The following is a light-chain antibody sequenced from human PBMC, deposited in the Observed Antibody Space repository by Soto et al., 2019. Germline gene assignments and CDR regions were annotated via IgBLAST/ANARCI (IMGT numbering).Light chain of an antibody. CDR1: QSVSSY. CDR3: QQRRNWPPYT. V-gene: IGKV3-11*01. Sequence: EIVLTQSPATLSLSPGERATLSCRASQSVSSYLAWYQQKPGQAPRLLIYDASNRATGIPARFSGSGSGTDFTLTISSLEPEDCAVYYCQQRRNWPPYTFGQGTKLEIK. CDR2: DAS. J-gene: IGKJ2*01.